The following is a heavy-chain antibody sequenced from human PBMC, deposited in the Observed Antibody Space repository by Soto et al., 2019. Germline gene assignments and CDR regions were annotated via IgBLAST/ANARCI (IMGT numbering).Heavy chain of an antibody. J-gene: IGHJ5*02. CDR3: ARDTRLGELSP. V-gene: IGHV4-31*03. D-gene: IGHD3-16*02. Sequence: PSETLSLTCTVSGGSISSGGYYWSWIRQHPGKGLEWIGYIYYSGSTYYNPSLKSRVTISVDTSKNQFSLKLSSVTAADTAVYYCARDTRLGELSPWGQGTLVTVSS. CDR2: IYYSGST. CDR1: GGSISSGGYY.